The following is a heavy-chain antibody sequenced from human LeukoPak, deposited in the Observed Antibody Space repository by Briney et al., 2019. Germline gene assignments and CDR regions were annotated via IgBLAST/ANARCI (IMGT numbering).Heavy chain of an antibody. D-gene: IGHD5-18*01. J-gene: IGHJ4*02. Sequence: SVKVSCKASGGTFSNYAIIWVRQAPGQGLEWMAGIIPIFGTPNYAQKFQGRVTITADESTTTAYMELSSLRSEDTAVYYCATSSWTGGYSYRGDWGQGTLVTVSS. CDR2: IIPIFGTP. V-gene: IGHV1-69*13. CDR3: ATSSWTGGYSYRGD. CDR1: GGTFSNYA.